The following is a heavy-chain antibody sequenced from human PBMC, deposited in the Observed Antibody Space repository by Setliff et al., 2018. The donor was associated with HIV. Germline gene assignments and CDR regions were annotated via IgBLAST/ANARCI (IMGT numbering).Heavy chain of an antibody. Sequence: ASVKVSCKVFDYTLTELSTHWARQAPGKGLEWMGGFDPEQGKMIYAQKFQGRVTMTEDTSADTAYMELSSLRSEDTAVYYCATLYYWGQGTLVTVSS. CDR3: ATLYY. CDR2: FDPEQGKM. V-gene: IGHV1-24*01. CDR1: DYTLTELS. J-gene: IGHJ4*02.